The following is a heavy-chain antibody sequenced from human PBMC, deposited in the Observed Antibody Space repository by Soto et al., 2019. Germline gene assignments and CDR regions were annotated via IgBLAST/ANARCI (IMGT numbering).Heavy chain of an antibody. CDR1: GGSISSGGYY. CDR3: AADYGGNDGYFDL. J-gene: IGHJ2*01. V-gene: IGHV4-31*03. D-gene: IGHD4-17*01. Sequence: QVQLQESGPGLVKPSQTLSLKCTVSGGSISSGGYYWSWIRQHPGKGLEWIGYIYYSGSTYYNPSLKSRVTISVHTSKNQFSLKLSSVTGADTAVYYCAADYGGNDGYFDLWGRGTLVTVSS. CDR2: IYYSGST.